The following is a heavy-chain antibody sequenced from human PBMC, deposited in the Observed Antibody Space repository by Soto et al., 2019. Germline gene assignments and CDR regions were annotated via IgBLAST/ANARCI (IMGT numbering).Heavy chain of an antibody. J-gene: IGHJ6*01. CDR2: IYPGDSDT. CDR1: GYSFTSYW. Sequence: GQSLKVSCKGSGYSFTSYWIGWVRQMPGKGLEWMGIIYPGDSDTRYSPSFQGQVTISADKSISTAYLQWSSLKASDTAMYYCARLGGSGWFRGTSYHSYGMDVWGQGTRVTGSS. V-gene: IGHV5-51*01. CDR3: ARLGGSGWFRGTSYHSYGMDV. D-gene: IGHD6-19*01.